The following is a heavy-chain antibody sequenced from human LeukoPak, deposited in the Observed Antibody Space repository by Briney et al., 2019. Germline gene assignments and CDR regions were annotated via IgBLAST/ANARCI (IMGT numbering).Heavy chain of an antibody. Sequence: GESLKISCKGSGYSFTNYWIGWVRQMPGKGLEWMGIIYPGDSDTRYSPSFQGQVTISADKSISTAYLQWSSLKASDTAIYYCARTSGSYKNWFDPWGQGTLVTVSS. CDR1: GYSFTNYW. J-gene: IGHJ5*02. V-gene: IGHV5-51*01. CDR3: ARTSGSYKNWFDP. CDR2: IYPGDSDT. D-gene: IGHD1-26*01.